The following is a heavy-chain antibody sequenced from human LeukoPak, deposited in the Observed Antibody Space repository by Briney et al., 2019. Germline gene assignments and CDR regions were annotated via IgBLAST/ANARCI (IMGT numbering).Heavy chain of an antibody. J-gene: IGHJ4*02. CDR2: IHYSGST. CDR1: GGSISSYY. CDR3: ARRLGSSSTGFDY. V-gene: IGHV4-59*08. D-gene: IGHD2-2*01. Sequence: TETLSLTCTVSGGSISSYYWSWIRQPPGKGLEWIGSIHYSGSTTYNPSLKSPVTISVDTSKNQFSLKLSSVTAADTAVYYCARRLGSSSTGFDYWGQGTLVTVSS.